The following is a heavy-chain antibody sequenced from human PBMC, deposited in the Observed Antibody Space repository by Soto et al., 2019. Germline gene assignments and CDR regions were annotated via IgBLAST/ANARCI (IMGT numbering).Heavy chain of an antibody. CDR2: ISGTGGST. CDR3: GKGNSKWGTGDAFDI. V-gene: IGHV3-23*01. Sequence: GSLRLSLAASGFTFNKYALNWVRQAPGKGLEWVSSISGTGGSTFYAGSAKGRFTISRDNSKNTLFLQMTSLRAEDTAVYYCGKGNSKWGTGDAFDIWGQGTMVTVSS. CDR1: GFTFNKYA. D-gene: IGHD7-27*01. J-gene: IGHJ3*02.